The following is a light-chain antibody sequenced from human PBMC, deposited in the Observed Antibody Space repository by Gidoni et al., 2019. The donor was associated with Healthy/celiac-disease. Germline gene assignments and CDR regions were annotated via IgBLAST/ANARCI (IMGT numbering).Light chain of an antibody. Sequence: SALTQPPSVSGSPGQSITISCTGTSSDVGVYNYVSWYQQHPGKAPKLMIYEVSNRPSGVSNRFSGSKSGNTASLTISGLQAEDEADYYCSSYTSSSTLSVFGTGTKVTVL. CDR3: SSYTSSSTLSV. J-gene: IGLJ1*01. CDR2: EVS. CDR1: SSDVGVYNY. V-gene: IGLV2-14*01.